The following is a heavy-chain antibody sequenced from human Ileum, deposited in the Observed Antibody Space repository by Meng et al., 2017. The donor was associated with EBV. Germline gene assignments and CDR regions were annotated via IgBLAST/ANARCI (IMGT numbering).Heavy chain of an antibody. CDR2: IYHSGST. V-gene: IGHV4-4*02. Sequence: QWQRRESGPGLVKSSGTRSLTCGGSGDSMTNNNWWTWVRQPPGKGLEWIGEIYHSGSTNYNPSPQSRATISVDMSKKQFSLKLRSVTAADTAVYYCARTGVGLAFDYWGLGTLVTVSS. J-gene: IGHJ4*02. CDR3: ARTGVGLAFDY. D-gene: IGHD2-8*01. CDR1: GDSMTNNNW.